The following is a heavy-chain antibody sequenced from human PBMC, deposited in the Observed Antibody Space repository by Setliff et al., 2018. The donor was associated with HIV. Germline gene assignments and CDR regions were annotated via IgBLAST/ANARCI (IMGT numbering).Heavy chain of an antibody. CDR1: GGSINRGTYY. CDR2: IYITGDT. V-gene: IGHV4-61*09. CDR3: ARGIAVAGPYFDY. D-gene: IGHD6-19*01. Sequence: LTCSVSGGSINRGTYYWTWIRQSAGKGLEWIGHIYITGDTDYNPSLKSRVTISVDTSKYQFSLTLTSVTATDTAVYYCARGIAVAGPYFDYWGQGTLVTVSS. J-gene: IGHJ4*02.